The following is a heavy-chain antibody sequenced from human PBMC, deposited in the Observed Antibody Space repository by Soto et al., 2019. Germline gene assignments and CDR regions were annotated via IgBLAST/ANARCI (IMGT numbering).Heavy chain of an antibody. V-gene: IGHV1-69*13. CDR3: ASSQESYDFWSSSFDY. Sequence: SVKVSCKASGYTFTSNGISWVRQAPGQGLEWMGGIIPIFGTANYAQKFQGRVTITADESTSTAYMELSSLRSEDTAVYYCASSQESYDFWSSSFDYWGQGTLVTVSS. D-gene: IGHD3-3*01. J-gene: IGHJ4*02. CDR2: IIPIFGTA. CDR1: GYTFTSNG.